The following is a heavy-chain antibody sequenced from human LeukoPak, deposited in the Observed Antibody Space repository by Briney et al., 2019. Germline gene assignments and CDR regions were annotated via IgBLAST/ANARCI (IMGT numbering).Heavy chain of an antibody. J-gene: IGHJ4*02. V-gene: IGHV3-53*01. CDR2: VYASGNT. CDR1: GFSIRSNY. CDR3: AREDLVLHYFDY. Sequence: PGGSLRLSCGASGFSIRSNYMSWVRQAPGNGLEWVSIVYASGNTYYSDSVKGRFTISRDNSKNTLYLQMNSLRAEDTAVYYCAREDLVLHYFDYWGQGTLVTVS. D-gene: IGHD6-6*01.